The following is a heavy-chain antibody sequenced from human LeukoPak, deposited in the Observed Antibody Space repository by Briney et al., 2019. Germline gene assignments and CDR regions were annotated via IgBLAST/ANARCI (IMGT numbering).Heavy chain of an antibody. D-gene: IGHD4-17*01. CDR2: ISAYNGNT. Sequence: ASVKVSCKASGYTFTSYGISWVRQAPGQGLEWMGWISAYNGNTNYAQKLQGRVTMATGTSTSTAYMELRSLRSDDTALYYCARGWWVTNIGSGPFDYWGQGTLVTVSS. J-gene: IGHJ4*02. CDR3: ARGWWVTNIGSGPFDY. CDR1: GYTFTSYG. V-gene: IGHV1-18*01.